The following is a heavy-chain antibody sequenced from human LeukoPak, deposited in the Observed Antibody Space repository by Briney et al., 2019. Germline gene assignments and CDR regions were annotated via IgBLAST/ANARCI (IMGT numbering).Heavy chain of an antibody. Sequence: PSETLSLTCAVYGGSFSGYYWSWIRQPPGKGLEWIGEINHSGSTNYHPSLKSRVTISVDTSKNQFSLKLSSVTAADTAVYYCAREARYDFWSGYYSDSYYFDYWGQGTLVTVSS. CDR3: AREARYDFWSGYYSDSYYFDY. CDR1: GGSFSGYY. CDR2: INHSGST. D-gene: IGHD3-3*01. J-gene: IGHJ4*02. V-gene: IGHV4-34*01.